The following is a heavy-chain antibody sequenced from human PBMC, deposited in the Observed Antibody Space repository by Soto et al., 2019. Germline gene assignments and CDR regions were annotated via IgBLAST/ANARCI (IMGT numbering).Heavy chain of an antibody. CDR1: GFTVSSNY. V-gene: IGHV3-66*01. D-gene: IGHD3-10*01. CDR3: ARDPPPFHSYGPGSYHKAFDY. J-gene: IGHJ4*02. CDR2: IYSGGST. Sequence: PGGSLRLSCAASGFTVSSNYMSWVRQAPGKGLEWVSVIYSGGSTYYADSVKGRFTISRDNSKNTLYLQMNSLRAEDTAVYYCARDPPPFHSYGPGSYHKAFDYWGQGTLVTVSS.